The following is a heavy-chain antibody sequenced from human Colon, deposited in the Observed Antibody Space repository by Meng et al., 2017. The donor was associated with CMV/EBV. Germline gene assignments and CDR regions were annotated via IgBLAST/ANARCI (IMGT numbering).Heavy chain of an antibody. CDR1: GFTFSSYW. J-gene: IGHJ6*02. Sequence: GGSLRLSCAASGFTFSSYWMSWVRQAPGKGLKWVANIKQDGSEKYYVDSVKGRFTISRDNAKNSLYLQMNSLRAEDTAVYYCARGGYCSSTSCSDYYYYGMDVWGQGTTVTAP. CDR2: IKQDGSEK. V-gene: IGHV3-7*01. CDR3: ARGGYCSSTSCSDYYYYGMDV. D-gene: IGHD2-2*03.